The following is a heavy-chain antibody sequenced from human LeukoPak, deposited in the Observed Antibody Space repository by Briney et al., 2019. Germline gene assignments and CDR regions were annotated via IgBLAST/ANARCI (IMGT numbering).Heavy chain of an antibody. V-gene: IGHV1-69*06. CDR2: IIPIFGTA. J-gene: IGHJ6*03. Sequence: SVKVSCKASGGTFSSYAISWVRQAPGQGLEWMGGIIPIFGTANYAQKFQGRVTITADKSTSTAYMELSSLRSEDTAVYYCARDGDGLLWFGELLNYYYMDVWGKGTTVTVSS. D-gene: IGHD3-10*01. CDR1: GGTFSSYA. CDR3: ARDGDGLLWFGELLNYYYMDV.